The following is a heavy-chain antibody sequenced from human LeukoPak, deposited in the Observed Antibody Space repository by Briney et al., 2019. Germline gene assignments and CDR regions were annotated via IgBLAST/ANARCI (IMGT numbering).Heavy chain of an antibody. CDR2: ISYDGSNK. D-gene: IGHD3-10*01. CDR1: GFTFSSYG. V-gene: IGHV3-30*18. CDR3: AKDPSWFGELLWAYYFDY. J-gene: IGHJ4*02. Sequence: GGSLRLSCAASGFTFSSYGMHWVRQAPGKGVEWGAVISYDGSNKYYADSVKGRFTISRDNSKNTLYLQMNSLRAEDTAVYYCAKDPSWFGELLWAYYFDYWGQGTLVTVSS.